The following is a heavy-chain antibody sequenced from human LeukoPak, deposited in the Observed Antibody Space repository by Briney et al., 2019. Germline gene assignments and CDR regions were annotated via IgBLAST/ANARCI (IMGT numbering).Heavy chain of an antibody. D-gene: IGHD3-22*01. CDR3: ARASSGYYFDSGPRGYFDY. Sequence: GASVKVSCKASGGTFSSHAISWVRQAPGQGLEWMGGIIPIFGTAKPAQKFQGRVTISADESTSTAYMELSSLRSEDTAVYYCARASSGYYFDSGPRGYFDYWGQGTLVTVSS. V-gene: IGHV1-69*13. CDR2: IIPIFGTA. CDR1: GGTFSSHA. J-gene: IGHJ4*02.